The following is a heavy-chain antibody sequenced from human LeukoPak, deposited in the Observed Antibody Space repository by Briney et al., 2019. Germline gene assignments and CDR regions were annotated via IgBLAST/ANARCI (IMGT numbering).Heavy chain of an antibody. V-gene: IGHV3-23*01. Sequence: PGGSLRLSCAASGFTFGSYAMTWVRQAPGRGLEWVSVISGSGGSTSYADSVKGRFTISRDNSKNTLYLQMNSLRAEDTAVYYCASLGGGSDYWGQGTLVTVSS. CDR2: ISGSGGST. D-gene: IGHD3-10*01. J-gene: IGHJ4*02. CDR1: GFTFGSYA. CDR3: ASLGGGSDY.